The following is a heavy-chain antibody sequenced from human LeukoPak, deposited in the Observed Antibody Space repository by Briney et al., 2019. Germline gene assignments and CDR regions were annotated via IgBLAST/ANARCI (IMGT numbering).Heavy chain of an antibody. J-gene: IGHJ6*03. D-gene: IGHD1-20*01. Sequence: ESGPTLVNPTQTLTLTCTFSGFSLSTSGVGVGWIRQPPGKALEWLALIYWDDDKRYSPSLKSRLTITKDTSKNQVVLKMTNMDPVDTATYYCAHNKYNWNDGYYYMDVWGRGTTVTVSS. V-gene: IGHV2-5*02. CDR3: AHNKYNWNDGYYYMDV. CDR1: GFSLSTSGVG. CDR2: IYWDDDK.